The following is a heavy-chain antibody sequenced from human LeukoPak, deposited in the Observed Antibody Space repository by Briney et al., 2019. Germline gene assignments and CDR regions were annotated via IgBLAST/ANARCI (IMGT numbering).Heavy chain of an antibody. V-gene: IGHV3-48*03. CDR2: IRSSDTSI. D-gene: IGHD3-10*01. CDR1: GFTFSSYE. J-gene: IGHJ4*02. Sequence: GGSLRLSCAAPGFTFSSYEMNWVRQAPGKGLEWVSYIRSSDTSIYYAGSVKGRFTISRDNAKSSLYLQMNSLRVEDTALYYCARGTYGGFDYWGQGTLVTVSS. CDR3: ARGTYGGFDY.